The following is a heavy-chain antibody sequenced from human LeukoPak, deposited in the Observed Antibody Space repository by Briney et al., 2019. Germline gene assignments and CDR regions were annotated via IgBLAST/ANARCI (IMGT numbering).Heavy chain of an antibody. V-gene: IGHV3-74*01. Sequence: GGSLRLSCAASGFTFSSYWMHWVRQAPGKGLVWVSRINSDGSSTSYADSVKGRFTISRDNAKNTLYLQMNSLRAEDTAVYYCAIGGPWFGEYYYMDVWGKGTTVTVSS. D-gene: IGHD3-10*01. CDR3: AIGGPWFGEYYYMDV. CDR1: GFTFSSYW. CDR2: INSDGSST. J-gene: IGHJ6*03.